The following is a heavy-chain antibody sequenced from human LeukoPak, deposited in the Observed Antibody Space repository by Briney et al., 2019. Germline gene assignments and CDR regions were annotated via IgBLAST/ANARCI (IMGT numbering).Heavy chain of an antibody. D-gene: IGHD3-10*01. CDR3: AKGSDYYGTLYYFDY. V-gene: IGHV3-23*01. CDR2: ICADDGDT. CDR1: TFTFSSYA. Sequence: PGGSLRLSCAASTFTFSSYAMSWVRQAPGKGLEWVSAICADDGDTYYADSVKGRFTISRGNSKNTLYLQMNSLRAEDTAVYYCAKGSDYYGTLYYFDYWGQGTPVTVSS. J-gene: IGHJ4*02.